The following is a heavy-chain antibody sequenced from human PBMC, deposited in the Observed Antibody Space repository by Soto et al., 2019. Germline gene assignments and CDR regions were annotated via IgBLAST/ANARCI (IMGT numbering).Heavy chain of an antibody. D-gene: IGHD6-13*01. Sequence: GESLKISCKASGYTFTSYWLGWVRQMPGKGPEWVGIINPHDSDVRYSPSFQGQVTISADKAISTVYLRWNSLKASDTAMYYCARPRSSSRNYYGMDVWGQGTTVTVSS. CDR2: INPHDSDV. J-gene: IGHJ6*02. CDR3: ARPRSSSRNYYGMDV. V-gene: IGHV5-51*01. CDR1: GYTFTSYW.